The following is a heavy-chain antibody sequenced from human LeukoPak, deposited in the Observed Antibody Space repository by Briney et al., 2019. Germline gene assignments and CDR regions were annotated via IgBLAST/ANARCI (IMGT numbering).Heavy chain of an antibody. CDR2: INPNSGGT. D-gene: IGHD3-10*01. CDR3: ARDSGSGHGDY. Sequence: ASVTVSCKASGYTFTDYYMHWVRQAPGQGLEWMGWINPNSGGTNYAQKFQGRVAMTRDTSISTAYMELSRLRSDDTAVYYCARDSGSGHGDYWGQGTLVTVSS. V-gene: IGHV1-2*02. J-gene: IGHJ4*02. CDR1: GYTFTDYY.